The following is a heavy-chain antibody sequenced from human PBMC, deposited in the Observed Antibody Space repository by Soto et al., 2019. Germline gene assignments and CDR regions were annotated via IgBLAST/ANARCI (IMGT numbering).Heavy chain of an antibody. V-gene: IGHV1-3*05. CDR2: MNAGNGNT. Sequence: QVQLVQSGAEEKKPGASVKVSCKASGYTFTSYAMHWVRQATGQRLEWMGWMNAGNGNTKYKQKFKGRVTITRNTSASTAYMELSSLRSEDTVVYYCARGITLPTPLDYWGQGTLVTVSS. CDR3: ARGITLPTPLDY. CDR1: GYTFTSYA. J-gene: IGHJ4*02. D-gene: IGHD1-20*01.